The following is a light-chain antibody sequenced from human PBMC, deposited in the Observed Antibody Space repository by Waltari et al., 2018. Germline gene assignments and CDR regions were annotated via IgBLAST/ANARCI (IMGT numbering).Light chain of an antibody. Sequence: QSVLTQAPSVFGAPGQRVTISCSGGSSNIGAGYDVHWYQQLPGTAPKLLIYGNDTRPSGAPDRFSASKSGTSASLAITGLQADDEAIYFCQSYDDSLRASVFGGGARLTVL. CDR2: GND. J-gene: IGLJ2*01. CDR1: SSNIGAGYD. V-gene: IGLV1-40*01. CDR3: QSYDDSLRASV.